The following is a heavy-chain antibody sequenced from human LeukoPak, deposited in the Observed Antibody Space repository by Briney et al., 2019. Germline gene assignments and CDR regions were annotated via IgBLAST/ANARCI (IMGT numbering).Heavy chain of an antibody. CDR2: IYYSGST. J-gene: IGHJ4*02. CDR3: ARYNYYDTSAYYPYYFDY. CDR1: GDSISSDGFY. Sequence: SETLSLTCTVSGDSISSDGFYWSWLRQHPGKGLEWIGYIYYSGSTYYNPSLKSRVTMSVDTSKNQFSLKLSSVTAADTAVYFCARYNYYDTSAYYPYYFDYWGPGTLVTVSS. D-gene: IGHD3-22*01. V-gene: IGHV4-31*03.